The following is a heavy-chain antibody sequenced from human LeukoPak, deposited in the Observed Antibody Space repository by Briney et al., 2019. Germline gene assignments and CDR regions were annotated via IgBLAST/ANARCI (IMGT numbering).Heavy chain of an antibody. V-gene: IGHV4-59*08. J-gene: IGHJ4*02. Sequence: SETLSLTCTVSGGSISGYYWTWIRQPPGKGLEWIGYIYYSGSTNYNPSLKSRVTISVDTSKNQFSLKLSSVTAADTAVYYCARQGPSGYDFLYFDYWGQGTLVTVSS. D-gene: IGHD5-12*01. CDR2: IYYSGST. CDR1: GGSISGYY. CDR3: ARQGPSGYDFLYFDY.